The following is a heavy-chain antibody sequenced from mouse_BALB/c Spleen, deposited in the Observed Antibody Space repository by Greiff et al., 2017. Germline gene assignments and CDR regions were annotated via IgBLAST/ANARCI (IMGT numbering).Heavy chain of an antibody. CDR1: GFTFSSYA. J-gene: IGHJ4*01. Sequence: EVQRVESGGGLVKPGGSLKLSCAASGFTFSSYAMSWVRQSPEKRLEWVAEISSGGSYTYYPDTVTGRFTISRDNAKNTLYLEMSSLRSEDTAMYYCARDRSYYGNYEAMDYWGQGTSVTVSS. CDR2: ISSGGSYT. CDR3: ARDRSYYGNYEAMDY. V-gene: IGHV5-9-4*01. D-gene: IGHD2-10*01.